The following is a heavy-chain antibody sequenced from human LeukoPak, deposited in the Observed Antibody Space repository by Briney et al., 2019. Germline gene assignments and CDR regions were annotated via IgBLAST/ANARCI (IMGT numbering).Heavy chain of an antibody. J-gene: IGHJ4*02. D-gene: IGHD7-27*01. V-gene: IGHV3-7*03. CDR3: ARAPNWGGPGY. Sequence: GGSLRLSCAASGFTFSRYWMNWVRQAPGKGLEWVANIKQDGSETYYVDSVKGRFTISRDNAKNSLYLQMNSLRAEDTAVYYCARAPNWGGPGYWGQGTLVTVSS. CDR2: IKQDGSET. CDR1: GFTFSRYW.